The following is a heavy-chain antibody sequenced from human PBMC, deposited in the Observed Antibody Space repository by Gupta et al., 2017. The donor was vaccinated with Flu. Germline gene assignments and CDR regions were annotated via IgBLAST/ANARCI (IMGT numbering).Heavy chain of an antibody. CDR1: RDHY. CDR3: ARVPTFGNYLDC. CDR2: IKGKANGYTT. V-gene: IGHV3-72*01. Sequence: RDHYRCWVRQTPGKGLEWVGLIKGKANGYTTKYAASVEGRFTISRDDSKNSLYLQMNSLKAEDTAIYFCARVPTFGNYLDCWGQGYRVSVSS. D-gene: IGHD3-10*02. J-gene: IGHJ4*02.